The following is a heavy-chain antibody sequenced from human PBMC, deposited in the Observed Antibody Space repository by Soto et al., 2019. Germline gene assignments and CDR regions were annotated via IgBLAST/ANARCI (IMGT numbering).Heavy chain of an antibody. CDR2: IIPIFGTA. V-gene: IGHV1-69*01. CDR3: ARDGGRHSGGIDY. Sequence: QVQLVQSGAEVKKPGSSVKVSCKASGGTFSSYSINWVRKAPGQGLEWMGEIIPIFGTANYAQKFQGRVTITADESTSTAYMELSSLRSEDTAVYYCARDGGRHSGGIDYWCQGTLVSVSS. J-gene: IGHJ4*02. D-gene: IGHD1-26*01. CDR1: GGTFSSYS.